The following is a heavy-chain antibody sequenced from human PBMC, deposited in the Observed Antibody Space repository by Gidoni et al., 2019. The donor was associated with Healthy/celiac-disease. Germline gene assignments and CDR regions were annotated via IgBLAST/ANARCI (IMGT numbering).Heavy chain of an antibody. CDR1: GFTFSSYG. V-gene: IGHV3-30*18. J-gene: IGHJ3*02. Sequence: QVQLVESGGGVVQPGRSLRLSCAASGFTFSSYGMHWVRQAPGKGLEWVAVISYDGSNKYYADSVKGRFTISRDNSKNTLYLQMNSLRAEDTAVYYCAKDGEYYDSSGYHFPLHLGAFDIWGQGTMVTVSS. D-gene: IGHD3-22*01. CDR3: AKDGEYYDSSGYHFPLHLGAFDI. CDR2: ISYDGSNK.